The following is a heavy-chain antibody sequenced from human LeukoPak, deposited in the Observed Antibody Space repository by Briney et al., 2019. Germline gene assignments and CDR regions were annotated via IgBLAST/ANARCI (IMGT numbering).Heavy chain of an antibody. J-gene: IGHJ4*02. CDR2: ISYSGIT. Sequence: SETLSLTCTVSGGSISSGDYYWGWIRQHPGKGLEWIGYISYSGITYYNPSLQSRVTISVDMSLTQFSLKLSSVTAADTAVYYCASGEYYYDSSGYYRYPFDYWGQGTLVTVSS. CDR3: ASGEYYYDSSGYYRYPFDY. D-gene: IGHD3-22*01. V-gene: IGHV4-31*03. CDR1: GGSISSGDYY.